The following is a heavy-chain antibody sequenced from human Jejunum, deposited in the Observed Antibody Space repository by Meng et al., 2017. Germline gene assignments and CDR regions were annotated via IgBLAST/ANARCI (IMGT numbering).Heavy chain of an antibody. CDR3: ARDMGAAAGGGLDP. Sequence: QVQLVESGGGVVQAGRSLRLSCAASGFIFSDYAMHWVRQAPGKGLEWVAVISYDGRNKYYPDSVKGRFTLSRDNSKSTVYLQLNGLRPEDTGVYFCARDMGAAAGGGLDPWGQGTLVTVSS. CDR1: GFIFSDYA. D-gene: IGHD2-2*01. V-gene: IGHV3-30*04. CDR2: ISYDGRNK. J-gene: IGHJ5*02.